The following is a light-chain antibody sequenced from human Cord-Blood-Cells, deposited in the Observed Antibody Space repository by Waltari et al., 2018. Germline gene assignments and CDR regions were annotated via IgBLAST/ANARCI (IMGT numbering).Light chain of an antibody. J-gene: IGKJ2*01. V-gene: IGKV4-1*01. CDR2: WAS. CDR1: QSVLYSSNNKNY. CDR3: QHYYSTPMYT. Sequence: DIVMTQSPDSLAVSLGERANINCKSSQSVLYSSNNKNYLAWYQQKPGQPPKLLIYWASTRESGVPDRFSGSGSGPDFTLTISSLQAEDVAVYYCQHYYSTPMYTFGQGTKLEIK.